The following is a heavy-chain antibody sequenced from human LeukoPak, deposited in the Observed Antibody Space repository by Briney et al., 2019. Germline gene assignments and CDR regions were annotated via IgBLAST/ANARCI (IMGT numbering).Heavy chain of an antibody. V-gene: IGHV1-18*01. CDR2: ISAYNGNT. CDR3: ARDQAATNTQVRFCLD. D-gene: IGHD3-9*01. Sequence: GASVKVSCKASVYTFTSYVISWVRQAPGQGLEWMGWISAYNGNTNFAQKLQGRVTMTTDTSTSTAYMDLRSLKSDDTAVYYCARDQAATNTQVRFCLDWGQGTLVTVSS. CDR1: VYTFTSYV. J-gene: IGHJ4*02.